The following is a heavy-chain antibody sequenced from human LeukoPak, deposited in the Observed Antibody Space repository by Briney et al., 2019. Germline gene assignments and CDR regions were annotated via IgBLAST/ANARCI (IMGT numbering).Heavy chain of an antibody. CDR2: ISGSGAST. CDR1: GFTFSSYA. Sequence: GGSLRLSCAASGFTFSSYAMSWVRQAPGKGLEWLSAISGSGASTHYADSVRGRFTISRDNSKSTLYLQMNSLRADDTAVYYCTREDPRFDPWGQGTLVTVSS. CDR3: TREDPRFDP. J-gene: IGHJ5*02. V-gene: IGHV3-23*01.